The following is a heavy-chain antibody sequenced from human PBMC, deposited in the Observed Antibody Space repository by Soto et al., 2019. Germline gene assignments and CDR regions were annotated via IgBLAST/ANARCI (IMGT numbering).Heavy chain of an antibody. CDR1: GFTFSSYG. V-gene: IGHV3-30*03. CDR3: AISFFAEYYYDSSGYYFDY. Sequence: QVQLVESGGGVVQPGRSLRLSCAASGFTFSSYGMHWVRQAPGKGLEWVAVISYDGSNKYYADSVKGRFTISRDNSKNTLYLQMNSLRADDTAVYYCAISFFAEYYYDSSGYYFDYWGQGTLVNVSS. J-gene: IGHJ4*02. CDR2: ISYDGSNK. D-gene: IGHD3-22*01.